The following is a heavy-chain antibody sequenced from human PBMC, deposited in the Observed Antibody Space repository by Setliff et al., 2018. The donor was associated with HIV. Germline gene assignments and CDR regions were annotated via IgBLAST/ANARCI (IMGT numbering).Heavy chain of an antibody. CDR1: GYTFSSYD. J-gene: IGHJ4*02. CDR3: ARGVDGCYRKFFDN. CDR2: MNPNSGNT. D-gene: IGHD1-26*01. V-gene: IGHV1-8*02. Sequence: ASVKVSCKASGYTFSSYDINWVRQATGQGLEWMGWMNPNSGNTGYAQKFQGRVTMTRDTSISTAYMELNNLKFEDTAVYYCARGVDGCYRKFFDNWGQGTLVTVSS.